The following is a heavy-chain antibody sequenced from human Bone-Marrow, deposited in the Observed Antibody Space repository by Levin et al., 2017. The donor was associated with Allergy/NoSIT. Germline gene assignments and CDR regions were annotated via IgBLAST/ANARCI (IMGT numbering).Heavy chain of an antibody. Sequence: PSETLSLTCAVSGGSIRGGGSMNGDSFYWSWIRQPAGKGLEWIGYVYTGGITKYSPSLESRVTISLDTAKNEFSLTLNSVTAADPAVYYCAGSSAAATYITHFAFDYYMDVWGKGTTVIVSS. V-gene: IGHV4-61*09. CDR1: GGSIRGGGSMNGDSFY. D-gene: IGHD6-13*01. CDR3: AGSSAAATYITHFAFDYYMDV. CDR2: VYTGGIT. J-gene: IGHJ6*03.